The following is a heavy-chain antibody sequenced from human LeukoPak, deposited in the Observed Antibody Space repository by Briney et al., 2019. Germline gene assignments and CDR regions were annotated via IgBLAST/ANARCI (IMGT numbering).Heavy chain of an antibody. V-gene: IGHV3-23*01. J-gene: IGHJ4*02. Sequence: PGGSLRLSCAASGFTFSSYAMSWVRQAPGKGLEWVSAISGSGGSTYYADSVKGRFTISRDNAKNSLYLHMNSLRAEDTAVYYCARESSYSPDYWGQGTLVTVSS. D-gene: IGHD1-26*01. CDR3: ARESSYSPDY. CDR1: GFTFSSYA. CDR2: ISGSGGST.